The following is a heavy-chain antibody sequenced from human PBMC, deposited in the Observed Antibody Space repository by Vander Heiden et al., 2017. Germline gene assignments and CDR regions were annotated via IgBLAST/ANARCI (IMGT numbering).Heavy chain of an antibody. Sequence: QVQLVEFGAGVVQPGRSLRLRCAASGSSFDGYGMHWVRQAPGRGLGWVALIWDDGSNTYHADSVKGRFTISRDNSKNTLYLQLNRLRAEDTAVYYCVRDYFPRAATRHHALDVWGQGTTVTVSS. D-gene: IGHD2-15*01. CDR2: IWDDGSNT. V-gene: IGHV3-33*01. CDR1: GSSFDGYG. J-gene: IGHJ6*02. CDR3: VRDYFPRAATRHHALDV.